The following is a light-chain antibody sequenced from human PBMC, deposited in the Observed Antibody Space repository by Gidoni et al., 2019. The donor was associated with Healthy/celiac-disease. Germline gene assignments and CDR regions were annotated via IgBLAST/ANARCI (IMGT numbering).Light chain of an antibody. Sequence: QSVLTQPPSVSGAPGPRVPISCTGSSSNIGAGYDVHWYQQLPGTAPKLLIYGNSTRPSGVPDRFSGSKSGTSASLAITGIQAEDEADYYCQSYDSSLSGLWVFGGGTKLTVL. CDR2: GNS. J-gene: IGLJ3*02. CDR3: QSYDSSLSGLWV. V-gene: IGLV1-40*01. CDR1: SSNIGAGYD.